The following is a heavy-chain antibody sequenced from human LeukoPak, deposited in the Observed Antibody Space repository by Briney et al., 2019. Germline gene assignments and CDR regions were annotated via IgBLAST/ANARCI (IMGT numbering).Heavy chain of an antibody. V-gene: IGHV3-48*03. CDR3: ARELAVTTATTRDGPEY. CDR2: INSSGSSI. D-gene: IGHD4-17*01. Sequence: GSLRLSCAASWSTFSSYEMNWVRQAPGKGLEWVAYINSSGSSIYYADSVEGRFTISRENPKISLYLQMNSLRAEDTPVYYCARELAVTTATTRDGPEYCVQGTLVTDPS. J-gene: IGHJ4*02. CDR1: WSTFSSYE.